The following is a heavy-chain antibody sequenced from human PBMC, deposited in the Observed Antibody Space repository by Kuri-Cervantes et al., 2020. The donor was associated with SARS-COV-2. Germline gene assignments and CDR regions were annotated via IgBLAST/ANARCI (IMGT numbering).Heavy chain of an antibody. V-gene: IGHV4-59*11. CDR1: GGSISSHY. Sequence: ESLKISCTVSGGSISSHYWSWIRQPPGKGLEWIGYIYYSGSTNYNPSLKSRVTMSVDTSKNQFSLKLSSVTAADTAVYYCASISSTSWSSGLDPWGQGTLVTVSS. D-gene: IGHD2-2*01. CDR3: ASISSTSWSSGLDP. CDR2: IYYSGST. J-gene: IGHJ5*02.